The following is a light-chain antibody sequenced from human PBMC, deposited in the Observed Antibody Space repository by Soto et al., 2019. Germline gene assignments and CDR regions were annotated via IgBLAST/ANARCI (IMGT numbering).Light chain of an antibody. CDR1: SGHSSYI. J-gene: IGLJ3*02. Sequence: QLVLTQSSSASASLGSSVKLTCTLSSGHSSYIIACHQQQPGKAPRYLMKLEGSGSYNKASGLPDRFSGSSSGAGRYLTISNLPFEDEADYYCETWDSNTRVFGGGTEVTVL. CDR3: ETWDSNTRV. V-gene: IGLV4-60*02. CDR2: LEGSGSY.